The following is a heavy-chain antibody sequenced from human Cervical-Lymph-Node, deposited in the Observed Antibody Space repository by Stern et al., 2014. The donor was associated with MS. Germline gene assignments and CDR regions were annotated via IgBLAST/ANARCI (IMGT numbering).Heavy chain of an antibody. J-gene: IGHJ3*02. V-gene: IGHV1-2*06. Sequence: VQLVQSGAEVKKPGASVKVSCKASGYSFTGYYIHWVRQAPGQGLEWMGRSNPNSGGTNSAQKFQGRVTMTRDTSIRTAYMDLTRLKSDDTAVYYCATGYCDDGSCQFDALDIWGQGTVVTVSS. D-gene: IGHD2-15*01. CDR1: GYSFTGYY. CDR3: ATGYCDDGSCQFDALDI. CDR2: SNPNSGGT.